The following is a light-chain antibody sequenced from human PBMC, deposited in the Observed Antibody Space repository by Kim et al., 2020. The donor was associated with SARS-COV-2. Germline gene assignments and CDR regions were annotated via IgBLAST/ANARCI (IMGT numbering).Light chain of an antibody. Sequence: GQSITISCTGTSSDVGAYNYVSWDQQHPGKAPKLMIYDVTNRPSGVSNRFSGSKSGKTASLTISGLQAEDEGDYYCSSYTTSSTLVFGGGTQLTVL. CDR3: SSYTTSSTLV. CDR1: SSDVGAYNY. CDR2: DVT. J-gene: IGLJ2*01. V-gene: IGLV2-14*03.